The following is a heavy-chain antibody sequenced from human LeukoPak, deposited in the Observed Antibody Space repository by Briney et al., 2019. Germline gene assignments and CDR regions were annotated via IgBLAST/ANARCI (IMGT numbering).Heavy chain of an antibody. CDR2: IRSKANSYAT. CDR1: GFTFSGSA. J-gene: IGHJ4*02. D-gene: IGHD6-13*01. V-gene: IGHV3-73*01. Sequence: GGSLRLSCAASGFTFSGSAMHWVRQAFGKGLEWVGRIRSKANSYATAYAASVKGRFTISRDDSKNTAYLQMNSLKTEDTAVYYCITRPEDAAAGLDFWGQGTLVTVSS. CDR3: ITRPEDAAAGLDF.